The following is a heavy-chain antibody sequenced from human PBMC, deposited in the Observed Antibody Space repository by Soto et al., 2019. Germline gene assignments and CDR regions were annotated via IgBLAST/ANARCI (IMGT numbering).Heavy chain of an antibody. D-gene: IGHD6-13*01. J-gene: IGHJ5*02. CDR2: ISSSGSTI. Sequence: SLRRTCEYSGFTFSDYYMIWIRQSPGKGLEWVSYISSSGSTIYDSDSVKGRFTISRDNSKNTLYLQMNSLRAEDTAVYYCARAGIAAKNWFDPWGQGTLVPVSS. CDR1: GFTFSDYY. CDR3: ARAGIAAKNWFDP. V-gene: IGHV3-11*04.